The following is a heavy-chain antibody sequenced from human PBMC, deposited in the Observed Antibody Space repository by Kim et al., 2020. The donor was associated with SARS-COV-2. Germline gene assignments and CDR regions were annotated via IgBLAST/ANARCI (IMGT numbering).Heavy chain of an antibody. V-gene: IGHV1-69*13. CDR3: AREAGGIAAAGTVEGWFDP. J-gene: IGHJ5*02. Sequence: SVKVSCKASGGTFSSYAISWVRQAPGQGLEWMGGIIPIFGTANYAQKFQGRVTITADESTSTAYMELSSLRSEDTAVYYCAREAGGIAAAGTVEGWFDPWGQGTLVTVSS. CDR2: IIPIFGTA. CDR1: GGTFSSYA. D-gene: IGHD6-13*01.